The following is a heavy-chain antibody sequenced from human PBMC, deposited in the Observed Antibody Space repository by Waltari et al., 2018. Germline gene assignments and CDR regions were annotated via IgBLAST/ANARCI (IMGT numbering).Heavy chain of an antibody. D-gene: IGHD2-21*01. V-gene: IGHV3-21*01. Sequence: EVQLVESGGGLVKPGGSLRLSCAASGFTFSSYSMNWVRQAPGKGLEWVSSISSSSSYIYYADSVKGRFTISRDNAKNSVYLQMNSLRAEDTAVYYCARDLGVVIATWWYFDLWGRGTLVTVSS. J-gene: IGHJ2*01. CDR2: ISSSSSYI. CDR3: ARDLGVVIATWWYFDL. CDR1: GFTFSSYS.